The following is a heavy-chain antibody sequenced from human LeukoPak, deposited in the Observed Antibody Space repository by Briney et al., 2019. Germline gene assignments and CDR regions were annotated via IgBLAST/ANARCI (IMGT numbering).Heavy chain of an antibody. V-gene: IGHV3-21*01. D-gene: IGHD3-9*01. CDR1: GFTFSSYS. Sequence: PGRSLRLSCAASGFTFSSYSMNWVRQAPGKGLEWVSSISSSSSYIYYADSVKGRFTISRDDAKNSLYLQMNSLRAEDTAVYYCARAPAPILTGYYLDYWGQGTLVTVSS. CDR3: ARAPAPILTGYYLDY. CDR2: ISSSSSYI. J-gene: IGHJ4*02.